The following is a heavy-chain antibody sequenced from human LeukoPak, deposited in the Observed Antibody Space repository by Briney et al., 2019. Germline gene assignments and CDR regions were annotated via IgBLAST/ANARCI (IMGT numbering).Heavy chain of an antibody. Sequence: QPGGALRLSCAASGFTFSSYAMHWVRQAPGKGLEYVSAISSNGGSTYYANSVKGRFTISRDNSKNTLYLQMGSLRAEDMAVYYCARLHRYWYFDLWGRGTLVTVSS. CDR2: ISSNGGST. D-gene: IGHD4-11*01. V-gene: IGHV3-64*01. CDR3: ARLHRYWYFDL. CDR1: GFTFSSYA. J-gene: IGHJ2*01.